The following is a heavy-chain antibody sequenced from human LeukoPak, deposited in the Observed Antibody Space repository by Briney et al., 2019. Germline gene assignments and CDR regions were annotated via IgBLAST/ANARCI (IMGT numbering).Heavy chain of an antibody. CDR3: AKSTIAARIAAAGFDY. V-gene: IGHV3-53*01. CDR2: IYSDSST. J-gene: IGHJ4*02. Sequence: PGGSLRLSCAASGFTVSSNYMSWVRQAPGKGLEWVSVIYSDSSTSYADSVKGRFTISRDNSKNTLYLQMNSLRAEDTAVYYCAKSTIAARIAAAGFDYWGQGTLVTVSS. CDR1: GFTVSSNY. D-gene: IGHD6-13*01.